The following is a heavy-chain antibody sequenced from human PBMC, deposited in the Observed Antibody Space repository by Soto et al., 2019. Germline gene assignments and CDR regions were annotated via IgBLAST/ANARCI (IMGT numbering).Heavy chain of an antibody. CDR2: IYHSGST. J-gene: IGHJ4*02. CDR1: GGSISSGGYS. Sequence: SETLSLTCAVSGGSISSGGYSWSWIRQPPGKGLEWIGYIYHSGSTYYNPSLKSRVTISVDRSKNQFSLKLSSVTAADTAVYYCARLRVTTVDYWGQGTLVTVSS. V-gene: IGHV4-30-2*01. CDR3: ARLRVTTVDY. D-gene: IGHD4-17*01.